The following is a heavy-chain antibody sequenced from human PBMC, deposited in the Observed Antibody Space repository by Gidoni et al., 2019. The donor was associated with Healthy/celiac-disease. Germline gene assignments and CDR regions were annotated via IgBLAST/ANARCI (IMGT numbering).Heavy chain of an antibody. D-gene: IGHD1-1*01. J-gene: IGHJ2*01. CDR3: ARDHVEMGTIVVLHQYWYFDL. CDR1: GGSISSGAYS. Sequence: QVPLQESGPGLAKPSQTLSLTCTFPGGSISSGAYSCSWIRQPPGKGLEWIGYIYSSGGTYYNPSLKSRVTISVDTSKNQFSRKLSSVTAADTAVYYCARDHVEMGTIVVLHQYWYFDLWGRGTLVTVSS. CDR2: IYSSGGT. V-gene: IGHV4-30-4*08.